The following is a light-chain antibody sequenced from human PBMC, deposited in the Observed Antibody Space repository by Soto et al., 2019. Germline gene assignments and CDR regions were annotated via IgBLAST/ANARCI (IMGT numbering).Light chain of an antibody. CDR2: LNSDGSH. CDR3: QTWGTGIRV. Sequence: QAVVTQSPSASASLGASVKLTCTLSSGHNSYAIAWHQQQPEKGPRYLMKLNSDGSHNKGDGIPDRFSGSSSGAERYLTSSSLHSEHEADYYCQTWGTGIRVFGTGTKLTVL. V-gene: IGLV4-69*01. J-gene: IGLJ1*01. CDR1: SGHNSYA.